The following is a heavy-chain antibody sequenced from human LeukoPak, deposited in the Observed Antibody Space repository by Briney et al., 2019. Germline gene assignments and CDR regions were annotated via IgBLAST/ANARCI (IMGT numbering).Heavy chain of an antibody. J-gene: IGHJ4*01. CDR3: ARDNDKVVDH. Sequence: ASVKVSCKTSGYAFSNYGISWVRQAPGQGLEWMGWITAYNGNRLYAQRFQGRITLTTDTSTSTSYMELRSLEYDDTAIYYCARDNDKVVDHWGQGTLVTVSS. CDR2: ITAYNGNR. CDR1: GYAFSNYG. D-gene: IGHD1-1*01. V-gene: IGHV1-18*01.